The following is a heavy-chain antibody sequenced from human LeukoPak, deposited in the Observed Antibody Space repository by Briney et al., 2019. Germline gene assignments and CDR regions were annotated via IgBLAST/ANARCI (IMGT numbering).Heavy chain of an antibody. J-gene: IGHJ4*02. Sequence: GGSLRLSCAASGFTFSSYGMHWVRQAPGKGLEWVAVISYDGSKKYYADSVKGRFTISRDNSKNTLYLQMNSLRAEDTAVYYCATRVDIVATLDYWGQGTLDTVSS. D-gene: IGHD5-12*01. V-gene: IGHV3-30*03. CDR1: GFTFSSYG. CDR3: ATRVDIVATLDY. CDR2: ISYDGSKK.